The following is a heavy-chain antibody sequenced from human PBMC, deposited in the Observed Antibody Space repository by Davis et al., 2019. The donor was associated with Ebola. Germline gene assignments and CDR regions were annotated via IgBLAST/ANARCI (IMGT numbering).Heavy chain of an antibody. Sequence: PSETLSLTCTVSGGSISRHYWRWIRQTAGKGLEWIGRIYTSGRTNYNPSLKSRVTMSVDTSKNQFSLRLSSVTAADTAVYYCVRDGCPGGSCYCGDYWGQGTLVTVSS. CDR1: GGSISRHY. V-gene: IGHV4-4*07. J-gene: IGHJ4*02. CDR2: IYTSGRT. CDR3: VRDGCPGGSCYCGDY. D-gene: IGHD2-15*01.